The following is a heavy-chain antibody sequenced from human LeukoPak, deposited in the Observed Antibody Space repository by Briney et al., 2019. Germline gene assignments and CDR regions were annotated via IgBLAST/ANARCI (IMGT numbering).Heavy chain of an antibody. CDR2: INREGNEK. J-gene: IGHJ4*02. V-gene: IGHV3-7*01. CDR3: AAVDNRVGFDC. CDR1: GFAFSDYW. Sequence: GGSLRLSCAPFGFAFSDYWMTWVRQVPGKGLEGVANINREGNEKYYVDSVKGRFTISRDNSKNTLYLQMSGLRVDDTALYYCAAVDNRVGFDCWGQGTLVTVSS. D-gene: IGHD1-14*01.